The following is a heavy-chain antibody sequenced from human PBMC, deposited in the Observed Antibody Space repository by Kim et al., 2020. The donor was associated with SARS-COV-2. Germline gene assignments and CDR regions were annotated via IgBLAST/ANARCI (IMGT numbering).Heavy chain of an antibody. D-gene: IGHD5-12*01. CDR2: ISFDRSNT. V-gene: IGHV3-33*05. CDR3: ARLGDGYNLDN. CDR1: GFMFSTYG. Sequence: GGSLRLSCAASGFMFSTYGMHWVRQAPGKGLDGVAVISFDRSNTYYGDSVKGRFTISTDNSKNTLFLQMDSLRVDDTAVYYCARLGDGYNLDNWGQGTLVTVSS. J-gene: IGHJ4*02.